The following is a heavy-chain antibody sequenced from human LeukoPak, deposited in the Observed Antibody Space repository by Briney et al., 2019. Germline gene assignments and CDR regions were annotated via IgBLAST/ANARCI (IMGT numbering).Heavy chain of an antibody. V-gene: IGHV3-15*01. CDR1: GFTFSNAW. J-gene: IGHJ4*02. CDR2: INSKTDGGTT. CDR3: TTDSATTSY. Sequence: GGSLRLSCAASGFTFSNAWMSWVRQAPGKGLEWVGRINSKTDGGTTDYAAPVKGRFTISRDDSKNTLYLQMDSLKTEDTAVYYCTTDSATTSYWGQGTLVTVSS. D-gene: IGHD1-26*01.